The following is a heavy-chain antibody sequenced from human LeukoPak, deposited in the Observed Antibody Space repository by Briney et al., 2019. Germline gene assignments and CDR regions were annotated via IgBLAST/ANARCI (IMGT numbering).Heavy chain of an antibody. Sequence: GESLKISCEGSGYSFTTYWIGWVRQMPGKGLEWMGIIYPGDSDTRYSPSFQGQVTISADKSISTAYLQWSSLKASDTAMYYCARYLRRWLQPVFDYWGQGTLVTVSS. V-gene: IGHV5-51*01. CDR1: GYSFTTYW. CDR2: IYPGDSDT. CDR3: ARYLRRWLQPVFDY. D-gene: IGHD5-24*01. J-gene: IGHJ4*02.